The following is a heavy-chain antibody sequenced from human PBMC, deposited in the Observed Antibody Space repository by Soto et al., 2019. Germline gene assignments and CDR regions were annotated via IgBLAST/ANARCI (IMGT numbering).Heavy chain of an antibody. CDR3: VGEVAWGY. CDR1: GVTLSNFG. D-gene: IGHD3-16*01. V-gene: IGHV3-30*03. J-gene: IGHJ4*02. Sequence: QVQLVESGGGVVQPGRSLRLSCAASGVTLSNFGMHWVRQAPGKGLEWVAVISRDGSTMFYADSVKGRFTISRDSSRNTVYLQMNSLRAGDTAVEHCVGEVAWGYWGQGTLVAVSS. CDR2: ISRDGSTM.